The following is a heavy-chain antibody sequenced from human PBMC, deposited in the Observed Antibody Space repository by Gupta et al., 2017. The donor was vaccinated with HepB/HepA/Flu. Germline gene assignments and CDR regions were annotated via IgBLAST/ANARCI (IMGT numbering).Heavy chain of an antibody. V-gene: IGHV3-7*01. CDR2: IKQDGSEK. D-gene: IGHD3-9*01. Sequence: EVQLVESGGGLVQPGGSLRLSCLASGLNIDKYWMIWVRQAPGKGLEWVANIKQDGSEKKYVDSVRGRFTISRDNAKNSLYLQMDSLRAEDTALYLCVSFDDETDAFDIWGQGTMVTVS. J-gene: IGHJ3*02. CDR3: VSFDDETDAFDI. CDR1: GLNIDKYW.